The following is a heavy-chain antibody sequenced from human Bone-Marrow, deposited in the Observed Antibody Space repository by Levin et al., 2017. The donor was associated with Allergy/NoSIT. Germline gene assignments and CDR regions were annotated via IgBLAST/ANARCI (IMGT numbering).Heavy chain of an antibody. CDR3: TTGLGHSDFDY. CDR1: GFTFTNAW. CDR2: IKSKTDGGTR. D-gene: IGHD2-21*01. J-gene: IGHJ4*02. V-gene: IGHV3-15*01. Sequence: GESLKISCAASGFTFTNAWMSWVRQAPGKGLEWVGRIKSKTDGGTRDYAAPVKGRFTISTDDSKNTVYLQMNSLNSEDTAVYYCTTGLGHSDFDYWGQGTLVTVSS.